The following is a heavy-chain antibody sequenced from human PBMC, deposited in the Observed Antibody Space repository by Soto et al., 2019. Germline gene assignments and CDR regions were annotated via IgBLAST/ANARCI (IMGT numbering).Heavy chain of an antibody. CDR3: VMNYYGSGSDYYMDV. CDR2: IYYSGST. Sequence: QLQLQESGPGLVKPSETLSLTCTVSGGSISSSSYYWGWIRQPPGKGLEWIGSIYYSGSTYYNPSLKSRVTISVDTSKNQFSLKLSSVTAADTAVYYCVMNYYGSGSDYYMDVWGKGTTVTVSS. D-gene: IGHD3-10*01. J-gene: IGHJ6*03. V-gene: IGHV4-39*01. CDR1: GGSISSSSYY.